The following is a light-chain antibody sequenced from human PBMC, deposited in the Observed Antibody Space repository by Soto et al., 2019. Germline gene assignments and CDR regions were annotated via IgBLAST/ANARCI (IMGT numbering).Light chain of an antibody. CDR1: QSVSSSY. J-gene: IGKJ1*01. Sequence: ELVLAQSQGTQSLSPVAIDILSCRASQSVSSSYLAWYKQKPGQYPRFLIYGAATRATGIPARFSGSGSGTEFTLTISSLPSDDFAVYVCQQYHNWPAFGQGTRVDIK. CDR2: GAA. CDR3: QQYHNWPA. V-gene: IGKV3-15*01.